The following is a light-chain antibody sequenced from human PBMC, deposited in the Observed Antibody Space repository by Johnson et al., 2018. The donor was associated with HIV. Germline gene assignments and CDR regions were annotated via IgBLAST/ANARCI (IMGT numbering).Light chain of an antibody. Sequence: QSVLTQPPSVSAAPGQMVTISCSGSSSNIGRNYVSWYQQLPGTAPKLLIYQNTWRPSWIPDRFSGSTSGASATLAITGLHTGDEADYYCGTWDNSLKAEVFGTGTKVTVL. CDR2: QNT. V-gene: IGLV1-51*02. CDR3: GTWDNSLKAEV. CDR1: SSNIGRNY. J-gene: IGLJ1*01.